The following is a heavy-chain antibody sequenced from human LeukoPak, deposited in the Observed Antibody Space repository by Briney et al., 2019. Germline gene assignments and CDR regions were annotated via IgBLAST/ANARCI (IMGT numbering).Heavy chain of an antibody. CDR1: GFTFSSYA. Sequence: GGSLRLSCAASGFTFSSYAMSWVRQAPGRGLEWVSSISGSSSYIYYGDSVKGRCTISRDNAKKSLYLQMNSLRAEDTAVYYCARDQGVYCSGSSCTAFDIWGQGTMVTVSS. CDR3: ARDQGVYCSGSSCTAFDI. J-gene: IGHJ3*02. D-gene: IGHD2-15*01. CDR2: ISGSSSYI. V-gene: IGHV3-21*01.